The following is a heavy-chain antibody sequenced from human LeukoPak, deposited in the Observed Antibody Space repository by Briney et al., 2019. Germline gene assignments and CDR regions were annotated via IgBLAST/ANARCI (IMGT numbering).Heavy chain of an antibody. V-gene: IGHV3-21*01. CDR2: ISSSSSYI. CDR1: GFTFSSYS. J-gene: IGHJ4*02. CDR3: ARDSFARDGYKIIDY. Sequence: GGSLRLSCAASGFTFSSYSMNWVRQAPGKGLEWVSSISSSSSYIYYADSVKGRFTISRDNAKNSLYLQMNSLRAEDTAVYYRARDSFARDGYKIIDYRGQGTLVTVSS. D-gene: IGHD5-24*01.